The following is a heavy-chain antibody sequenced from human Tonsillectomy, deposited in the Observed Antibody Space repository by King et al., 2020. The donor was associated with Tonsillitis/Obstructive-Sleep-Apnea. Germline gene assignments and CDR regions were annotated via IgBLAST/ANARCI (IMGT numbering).Heavy chain of an antibody. J-gene: IGHJ5*02. CDR2: ISSNSNAI. CDR1: RFTFRSYN. V-gene: IGHV3-48*02. Sequence: VQLVESGGGLVQRGGSLRLSCAASRFTFRSYNMNWVRQAPGRGLEWVSYISSNSNAIYYADSVKGRFTISRDNAKNSLYLQMNSLRDEDTAVYYCARELHSGYDSAVLGWFDPWGQGTLVTVAA. D-gene: IGHD5-12*01. CDR3: ARELHSGYDSAVLGWFDP.